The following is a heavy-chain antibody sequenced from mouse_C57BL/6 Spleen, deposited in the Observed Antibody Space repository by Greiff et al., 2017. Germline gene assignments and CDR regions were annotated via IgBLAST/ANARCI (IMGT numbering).Heavy chain of an antibody. CDR1: GFTFSSYT. D-gene: IGHD1-1*01. V-gene: IGHV5-9*01. CDR2: ISGGGGNT. Sequence: EVMLVESGGGLVKPGGSLKLSCAASGFTFSSYTMSWVRQTPEKRLEWVATISGGGGNTYYPDSVKGRFTISRDNAKNTLYLQMSSLRSEDTALYYCARRVVAERYFDVWGTGTTVTVSS. J-gene: IGHJ1*03. CDR3: ARRVVAERYFDV.